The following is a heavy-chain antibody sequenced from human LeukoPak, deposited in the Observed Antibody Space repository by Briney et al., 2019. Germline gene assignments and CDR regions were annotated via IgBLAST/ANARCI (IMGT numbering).Heavy chain of an antibody. CDR1: GGSISSYY. D-gene: IGHD3-22*01. Sequence: SETLSLTCTVSGGSISSYYWSWIRQPPGKGLEWIGYIYYSGSTNYNPSLKSRVTISVDRSKNQFSLKLSSVTAADTAVYYCARTSYYYDSSGPGRGIFDYWGQGTLVTVSS. CDR3: ARTSYYYDSSGPGRGIFDY. V-gene: IGHV4-59*12. J-gene: IGHJ4*02. CDR2: IYYSGST.